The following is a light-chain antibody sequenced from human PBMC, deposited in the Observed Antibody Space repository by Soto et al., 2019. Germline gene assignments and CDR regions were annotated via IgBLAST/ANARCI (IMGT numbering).Light chain of an antibody. CDR3: QRYSNWPRT. CDR1: QSVRSN. V-gene: IGKV3-15*01. Sequence: EIVMTQFPATLSVSPGERATLSCRASQSVRSNLAWYQQKPGQAPRLLIFAASTRATVIPARFRGSGSGTEFTLTISDLQSEDFAVYYCQRYSNWPRTFGQGTKVDIK. J-gene: IGKJ1*01. CDR2: AAS.